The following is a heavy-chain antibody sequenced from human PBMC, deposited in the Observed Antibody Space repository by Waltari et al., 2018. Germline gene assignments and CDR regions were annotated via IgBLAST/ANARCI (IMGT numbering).Heavy chain of an antibody. CDR1: GGDYW. CDR3: TTNPPGY. J-gene: IGHJ4*02. CDR2: VKSDGTRP. Sequence: EVQLVESGGGLVQSGGSLRLSRADSGGDYWMDWVRQAPGKGLMWVSRVKSDGTRPTYADSVKGRFTVSRDSANNMLYLQMNSLRAEDTAVYYCTTNPPGYWGQGTLVTVSS. V-gene: IGHV3-74*01.